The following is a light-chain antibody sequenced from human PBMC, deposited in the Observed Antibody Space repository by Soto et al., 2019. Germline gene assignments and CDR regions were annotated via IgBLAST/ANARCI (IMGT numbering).Light chain of an antibody. V-gene: IGKV3-20*01. CDR1: QSVSSSY. J-gene: IGKJ2*01. CDR3: QQYGSSSYT. Sequence: VFTHSPGTLSLSPGERATLSCRASQSVSSSYLAWYQQKPGQAPRLLIYGASSRATGIPDRFSGSGSGTDFTLTISRLEPEDFAVYYCQQYGSSSYTFGQGTKVDIK. CDR2: GAS.